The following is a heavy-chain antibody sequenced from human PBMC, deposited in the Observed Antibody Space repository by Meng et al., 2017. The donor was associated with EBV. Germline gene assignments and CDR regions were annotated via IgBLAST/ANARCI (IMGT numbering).Heavy chain of an antibody. CDR3: ARDVYGSGTYRSDP. CDR1: GYTFNRYD. J-gene: IGHJ5*02. Sequence: QVRLVQDGAEVKKPGASVKVSSKASGYTFNRYDINWVRQAPGQGLEWMGWMNPDSGDTGYAQKFQGRVTMTRDTSINTAYMDLSNLKSEDTALYYCARDVYGSGTYRSDPWGQGTLVTVSS. D-gene: IGHD3-10*01. CDR2: MNPDSGDT. V-gene: IGHV1-8*01.